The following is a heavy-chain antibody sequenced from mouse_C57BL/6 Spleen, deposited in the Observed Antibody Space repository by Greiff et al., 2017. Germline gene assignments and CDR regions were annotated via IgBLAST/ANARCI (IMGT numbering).Heavy chain of an antibody. CDR2: ISSGSSTI. D-gene: IGHD1-1*01. Sequence: EVKVVESGGGLVKPGGSLKLSCAASGFTFSDYGMHWVRQAPEKGLEWVAYISSGSSTIYYADTVKGRFTISRDNAKNTLFLQMTSLRSEDTAMYYCARAIYYYGSSSPFDYWGQGTTLTVSS. V-gene: IGHV5-17*01. J-gene: IGHJ2*01. CDR1: GFTFSDYG. CDR3: ARAIYYYGSSSPFDY.